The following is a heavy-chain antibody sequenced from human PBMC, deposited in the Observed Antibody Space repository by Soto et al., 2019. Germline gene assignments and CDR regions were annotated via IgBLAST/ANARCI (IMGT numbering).Heavy chain of an antibody. CDR2: ISAYNGNT. CDR3: ARVNGDDFWSGYYTE. D-gene: IGHD3-3*01. V-gene: IGHV1-18*01. Sequence: GASVKVSCKASGYTFTSYGISWVRQAPGQGLEWMGWISAYNGNTNYAQKLQGRVTMTTDTSTSTAYMELRSLRSDDTAVYYCARVNGDDFWSGYYTEWGQGTLVTVSS. CDR1: GYTFTSYG. J-gene: IGHJ4*02.